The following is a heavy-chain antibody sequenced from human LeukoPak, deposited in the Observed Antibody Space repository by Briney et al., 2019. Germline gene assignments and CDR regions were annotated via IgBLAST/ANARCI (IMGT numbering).Heavy chain of an antibody. Sequence: SETLSLTCTVSGGSISSSSYYWGWIRQPPGKGLEWIGTIYYTGSTYYNPSLKSRVTISVDTSKNQCSLKVASVTAADTAVYYCARRRGWYPVDYWGQGTLVTVSS. CDR2: IYYTGST. V-gene: IGHV4-39*01. J-gene: IGHJ4*02. CDR3: ARRRGWYPVDY. D-gene: IGHD6-19*01. CDR1: GGSISSSSYY.